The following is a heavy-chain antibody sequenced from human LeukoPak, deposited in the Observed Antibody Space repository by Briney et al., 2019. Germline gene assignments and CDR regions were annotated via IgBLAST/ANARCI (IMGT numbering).Heavy chain of an antibody. Sequence: GGSLRLSCTASGFSFSSYGMHWVRQAPGKGLEWVAVIPYDGSNTYYADSVKGRFTISRDNSKNTLYLQMNSLRAEDSAVYYCAKNTKPTLVTPDFWGQGTLVTVSS. CDR1: GFSFSSYG. D-gene: IGHD4-23*01. J-gene: IGHJ4*02. CDR3: AKNTKPTLVTPDF. CDR2: IPYDGSNT. V-gene: IGHV3-30*18.